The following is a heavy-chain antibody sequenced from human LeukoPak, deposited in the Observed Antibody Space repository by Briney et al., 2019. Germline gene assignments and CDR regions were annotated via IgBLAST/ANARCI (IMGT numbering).Heavy chain of an antibody. Sequence: SVKVSCKASEYSFSTHGIRWVRQAPGQGLEWMGGIMPIFGATNYAQKFRGRLTITTDRSTSTAYMELNNLSSEDTALYYCARVATVGSLDNWGQGTLVTVSS. J-gene: IGHJ4*02. CDR1: EYSFSTHG. V-gene: IGHV1-69*05. D-gene: IGHD4-23*01. CDR2: IMPIFGAT. CDR3: ARVATVGSLDN.